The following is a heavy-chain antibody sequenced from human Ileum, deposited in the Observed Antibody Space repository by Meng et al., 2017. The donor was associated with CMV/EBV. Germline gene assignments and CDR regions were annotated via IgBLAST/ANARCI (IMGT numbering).Heavy chain of an antibody. V-gene: IGHV3-30*02. CDR3: AKDPNETHDYPKGAYNYYGMDV. Sequence: GESLKISCAASGFTFSSYGMHWVRQAPGKGLEWVAFIKYDGSGEYYADSVKGRFTLSRDMSKNTLYLQMNSLRGEDTAIYYCAKDPNETHDYPKGAYNYYGMDVWGQGTTVTVSS. CDR2: IKYDGSGE. D-gene: IGHD4-11*01. CDR1: GFTFSSYG. J-gene: IGHJ6*02.